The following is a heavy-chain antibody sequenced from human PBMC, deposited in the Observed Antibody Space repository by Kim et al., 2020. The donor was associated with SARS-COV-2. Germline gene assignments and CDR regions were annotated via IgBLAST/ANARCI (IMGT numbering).Heavy chain of an antibody. Sequence: GGSLRLSCAASGFTFDDYAMHWVRQAPGKGLEWVSLISWDGGSTYYADSVKGRFTISRDNSKNSLYLQMNSLRAEDTALYYCAKDRGSGSYCDYWGQGTLVTVSS. J-gene: IGHJ4*02. D-gene: IGHD3-10*01. CDR2: ISWDGGST. CDR1: GFTFDDYA. V-gene: IGHV3-43D*03. CDR3: AKDRGSGSYCDY.